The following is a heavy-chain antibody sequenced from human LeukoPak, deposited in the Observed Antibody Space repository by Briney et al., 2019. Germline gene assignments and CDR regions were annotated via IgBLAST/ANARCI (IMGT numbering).Heavy chain of an antibody. CDR2: MNPNSGNT. Sequence: ASVKVSCKASGYTFTSYDINWVRQATGQGLEWMGWMNPNSGNTGYAQEFQGRVTMTRNTSISTAYMELSSLRSEDTAVYYCAGRPGIAVADNWFDPWGQGTLVAVSS. V-gene: IGHV1-8*01. D-gene: IGHD6-19*01. CDR1: GYTFTSYD. CDR3: AGRPGIAVADNWFDP. J-gene: IGHJ5*02.